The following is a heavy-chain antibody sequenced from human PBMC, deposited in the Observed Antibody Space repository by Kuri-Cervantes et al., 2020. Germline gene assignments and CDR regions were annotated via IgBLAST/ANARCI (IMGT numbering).Heavy chain of an antibody. CDR2: INRSGNT. CDR3: ARAYALKWYFDL. Sequence: SETLSLTCAVYGESFSGYYWSWLRQSPGKGLEWIGEINRSGNTNYNASLKSRATISIDTSNNQFSLMVTSVTAADTAIYYCARAYALKWYFDLWGRSTLVTVSS. V-gene: IGHV4-34*01. CDR1: GESFSGYY. D-gene: IGHD2-8*01. J-gene: IGHJ2*01.